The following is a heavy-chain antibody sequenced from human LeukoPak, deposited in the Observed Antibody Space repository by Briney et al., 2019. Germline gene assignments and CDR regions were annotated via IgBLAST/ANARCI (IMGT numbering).Heavy chain of an antibody. CDR1: GYTFTGYY. CDR3: ARDYDSSGYFQHAFDI. V-gene: IGHV1-2*02. Sequence: ASLKVSCKASGYTFTGYYMHWVRQAPGQGLEWMGWINPNSGGTNYAQKFQGRVTMTRDTSISTAYMELSRLRSDDTAVYYCARDYDSSGYFQHAFDIWGQGTMVTVSS. J-gene: IGHJ3*02. D-gene: IGHD3-22*01. CDR2: INPNSGGT.